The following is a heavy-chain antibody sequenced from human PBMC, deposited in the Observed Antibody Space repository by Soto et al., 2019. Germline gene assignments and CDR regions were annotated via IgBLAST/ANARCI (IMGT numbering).Heavy chain of an antibody. CDR2: ISGSGGST. V-gene: IGHV3-23*01. Sequence: EVHLLESGGGLVQPGESLRLSCAASGCTFSSYAMSWVRQAPGKGLEWVSGISGSGGSTFYADSVKGRFTISRDNSKNTLYVQLNSLRADDTAVYYCAKDLQRAVTTSFDYWGQGTLVTVSS. CDR1: GCTFSSYA. J-gene: IGHJ4*02. CDR3: AKDLQRAVTTSFDY. D-gene: IGHD4-17*01.